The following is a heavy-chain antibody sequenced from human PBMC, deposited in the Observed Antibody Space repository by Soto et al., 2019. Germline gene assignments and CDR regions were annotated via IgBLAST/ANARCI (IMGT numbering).Heavy chain of an antibody. V-gene: IGHV1-46*01. CDR1: ENTFSTYS. J-gene: IGHJ6*02. CDR3: ARVKAYSSGWRYYYYGMDV. Sequence: ASVKVSCKASENTFSTYSLHWVRQAPGQGLEWMGGINPTTTTTTDAQKFQGRVTMTRDTSTSTAYMELSSLRSEDTAVYYCARVKAYSSGWRYYYYGMDVWGQGTTVTVSS. CDR2: INPTTTTT. D-gene: IGHD6-19*01.